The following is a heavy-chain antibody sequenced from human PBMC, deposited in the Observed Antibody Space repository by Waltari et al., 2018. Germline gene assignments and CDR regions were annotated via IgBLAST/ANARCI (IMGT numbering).Heavy chain of an antibody. CDR2: IKEDGTDT. D-gene: IGHD3-3*02. CDR1: GLPFSIYW. V-gene: IGHV3-7*03. J-gene: IGHJ3*02. CDR3: ARSQRHSFEI. Sequence: EVQLVESGGGLFQHGGCLSLSCAASGLPFSIYWMTWVRQSPGEVLEWVANIKEDGTDTYYVDSVKGRFTISKDNAENSLYLQMNSLRVEDTAIYYCARSQRHSFEICGQGTMVTVSS.